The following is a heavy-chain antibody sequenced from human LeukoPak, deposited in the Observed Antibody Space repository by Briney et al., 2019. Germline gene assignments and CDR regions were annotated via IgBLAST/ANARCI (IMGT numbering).Heavy chain of an antibody. Sequence: GRSLRLFCTGSGFTFGDYAMNWVHQAPGKGLEWVGFIRSKNYGGTTEYAASVKGRFTISRDDSRSIAYLQMNSLKTEDTAVYYCTRVIVATKDYWGQGTLVTVSS. CDR3: TRVIVATKDY. V-gene: IGHV3-49*04. CDR1: GFTFGDYA. D-gene: IGHD5-12*01. CDR2: IRSKNYGGTT. J-gene: IGHJ4*02.